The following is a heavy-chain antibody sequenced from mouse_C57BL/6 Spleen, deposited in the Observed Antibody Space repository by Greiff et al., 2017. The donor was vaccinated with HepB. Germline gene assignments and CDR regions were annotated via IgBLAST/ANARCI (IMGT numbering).Heavy chain of an antibody. CDR2: ISNLAYSI. V-gene: IGHV5-15*01. CDR1: GFTFSDYG. J-gene: IGHJ2*01. D-gene: IGHD2-5*01. CDR3: ARASNSYYFDY. Sequence: EVQGVESGGGLVQPGGSLKLSCAASGFTFSDYGMAWVRQAPRKGPEWVAFISNLAYSIYYADTVTGRFTISRENAKNTLYLEMSSLRSEDTAMYYCARASNSYYFDYWGQGTTLTVSS.